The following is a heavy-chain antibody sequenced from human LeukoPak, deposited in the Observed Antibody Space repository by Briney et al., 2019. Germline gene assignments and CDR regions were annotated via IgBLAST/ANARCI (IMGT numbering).Heavy chain of an antibody. Sequence: ASVKVSCKASGYSFTAFYIHWVRQAPGQGLEWMGWIHPRSGETNYAYKFRGRVTMTRDTSVSTTYMNLGSLGSDDTAVYYCARDGEYGTGSYYRGCFDYWGQGTLVTVSS. D-gene: IGHD3-10*01. CDR2: IHPRSGET. CDR3: ARDGEYGTGSYYRGCFDY. J-gene: IGHJ4*02. V-gene: IGHV1-2*02. CDR1: GYSFTAFY.